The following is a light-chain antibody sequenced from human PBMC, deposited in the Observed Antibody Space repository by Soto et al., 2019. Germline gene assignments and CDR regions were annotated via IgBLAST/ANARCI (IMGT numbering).Light chain of an antibody. J-gene: IGKJ3*01. CDR3: QHYGSALFT. Sequence: EIVLTLSPGTLSLSPGERATLSCRASQSFSSSYLAWYQQKPGQAPRLLIYGASSRATGIPDRFSGSGSGTDFTLTISSLEPEDFAVYYCQHYGSALFTFGPGTKVDVK. V-gene: IGKV3-20*01. CDR1: QSFSSSY. CDR2: GAS.